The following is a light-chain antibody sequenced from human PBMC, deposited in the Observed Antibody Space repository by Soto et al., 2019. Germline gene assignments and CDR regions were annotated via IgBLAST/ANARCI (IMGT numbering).Light chain of an antibody. CDR1: QGISSY. Sequence: DIHITESPASLFSSLCEIGTLTFRASQGISSYLAWYQQKPGKAPKLLIYAASTLQSGVPSRFSGSGSGAEFTLTITRLQPEDFATYSCQQSYRRPWTFGQGTKVDIK. J-gene: IGKJ1*01. V-gene: IGKV1-9*01. CDR3: QQSYRRPWT. CDR2: AAS.